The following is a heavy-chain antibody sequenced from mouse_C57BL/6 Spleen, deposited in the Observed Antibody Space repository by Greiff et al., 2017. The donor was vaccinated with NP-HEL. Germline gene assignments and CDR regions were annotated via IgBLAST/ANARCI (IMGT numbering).Heavy chain of an antibody. CDR3: ARHEKEAPNGYYYFEY. V-gene: IGHV1-62-2*01. CDR1: GYTFTEYT. J-gene: IGHJ2*01. CDR2: FYPGSGSI. Sequence: VQLQQSGAELVKPGASVKLSCKASGYTFTEYTIHWVKQRSGQGLEWIGWFYPGSGSIKYNEKFKDKATLTADKSSSTVYMELSRLTSEDSAVYFCARHEKEAPNGYYYFEYWGAGTTLTVSS. D-gene: IGHD2-3*01.